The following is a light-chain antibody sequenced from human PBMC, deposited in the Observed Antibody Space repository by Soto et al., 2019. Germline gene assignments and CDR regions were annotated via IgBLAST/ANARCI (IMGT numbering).Light chain of an antibody. CDR2: LGS. CDR3: MQTLQTRFN. CDR1: QSLLHSDGYKY. J-gene: IGKJ3*01. V-gene: IGKV2-28*01. Sequence: IVMTQSPVSLPVTPGEPASISCKSSQSLLHSDGYKYLDWYVQKAGQSPQLLIYLGSHRASGVTDRISGSGAGTDFTLKISKVEADDVGVYYCMQTLQTRFNFGTGTEVNI.